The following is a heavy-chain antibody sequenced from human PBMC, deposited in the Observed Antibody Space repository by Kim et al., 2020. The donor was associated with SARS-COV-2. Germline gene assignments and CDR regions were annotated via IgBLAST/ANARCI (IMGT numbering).Heavy chain of an antibody. CDR3: AREGYSSGWQYYFDY. V-gene: IGHV1-69*04. D-gene: IGHD6-25*01. J-gene: IGHJ4*02. Sequence: SVKVSCKASGGTFSSYGFNWVRQAPGQGLEWMGRIIPLLGISNYAQRFQGRVTISADKTTDTVYMDLSSLRFDDTAVYYCAREGYSSGWQYYFDYWGQGTLVTVSS. CDR2: IIPLLGIS. CDR1: GGTFSSYG.